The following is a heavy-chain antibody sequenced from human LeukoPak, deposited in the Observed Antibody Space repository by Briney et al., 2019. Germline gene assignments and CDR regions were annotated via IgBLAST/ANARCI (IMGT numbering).Heavy chain of an antibody. CDR1: TRSTSSYY. J-gene: IGHJ4*02. CDR3: YSGATNYNPTLKSRGTILVDTSKNQFSLKLSYVTAADTAVYSCARDRYGGNSGEFDY. Sequence: ETLSLTCTLSTRSTSSYYWRCDRQPPEGGREWVGYTCYSWTTNLHTTLKGQVTQLQGPSKKQFSLRLRPLEVTAPAVYFFYSGATNYNPTLKSRGTILVDTSKNQFSLKLSYVTAADTAVYSCARDRYGGNSGEFDYWGQGTLVTVSS. D-gene: IGHD5-18*01. V-gene: IGHV4-59*01. CDR2: TCYSWTT.